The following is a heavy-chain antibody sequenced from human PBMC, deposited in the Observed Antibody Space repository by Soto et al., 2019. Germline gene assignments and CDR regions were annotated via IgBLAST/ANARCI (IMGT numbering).Heavy chain of an antibody. CDR1: GGSIGTYF. J-gene: IGHJ5*02. V-gene: IGHV4-59*12. Sequence: SETLSLTCTVSGGSIGTYFWSWIRQPPGKGLEWIGGIYYSGTTNYNPSLKSRVTISVDTSKNQFSLKLSSVTAADTAVYYCARGRYYYGSGSYGRFDPWGQGTLVTSPQ. D-gene: IGHD3-10*01. CDR3: ARGRYYYGSGSYGRFDP. CDR2: IYYSGTT.